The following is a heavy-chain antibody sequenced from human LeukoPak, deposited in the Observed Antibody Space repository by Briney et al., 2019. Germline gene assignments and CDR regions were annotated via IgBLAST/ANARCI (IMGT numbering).Heavy chain of an antibody. Sequence: GGSLRLPCAASGYTVSNNYMGWVRQAPAKGLEWVSVFNTVDTTYYADSVRGRFTISRDSSGNTLYLQMNSLRVEDTAVYYCAGSLAYCGGDCRLGDYWGQGTLVTVSS. V-gene: IGHV3-66*01. J-gene: IGHJ4*02. D-gene: IGHD2-21*02. CDR1: GYTVSNNY. CDR2: FNTVDTT. CDR3: AGSLAYCGGDCRLGDY.